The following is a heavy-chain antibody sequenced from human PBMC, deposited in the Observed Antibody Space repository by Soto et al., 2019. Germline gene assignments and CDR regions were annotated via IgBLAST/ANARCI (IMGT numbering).Heavy chain of an antibody. Sequence: ASVKVSCKASGGTFSSYTISWVRQAPGQGLEWMGGIIPIFGTASYAQKFQGRVTITADESTSTAYMELSSLRSEDTAVYYCARGNHRWLQLWYFDLWGRGTLVTVSS. CDR3: ARGNHRWLQLWYFDL. D-gene: IGHD5-12*01. CDR2: IIPIFGTA. CDR1: GGTFSSYT. V-gene: IGHV1-69*13. J-gene: IGHJ2*01.